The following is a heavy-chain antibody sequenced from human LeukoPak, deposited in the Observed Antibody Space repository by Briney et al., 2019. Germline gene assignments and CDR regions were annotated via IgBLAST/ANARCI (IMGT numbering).Heavy chain of an antibody. CDR3: ATRDQSRTYLVPLDS. D-gene: IGHD3-10*01. J-gene: IGHJ4*02. Sequence: SGTLSLPWEVYGVSIRRVNWWTWSGQSPGGGLEWFGETHRSGDTKYNPSLNGRATISMDNSKNEVSLNLISVTAADTATYYCATRDQSRTYLVPLDSWGQGTLVIVSS. CDR2: THRSGDT. CDR1: GVSIRRVNW. V-gene: IGHV4-4*02.